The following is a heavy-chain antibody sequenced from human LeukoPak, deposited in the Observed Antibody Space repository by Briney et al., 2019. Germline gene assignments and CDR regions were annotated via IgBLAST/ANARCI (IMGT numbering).Heavy chain of an antibody. CDR3: TRDHCRGDNCPSFDY. D-gene: IGHD2-15*01. Sequence: ASVKVSCKASGYTFTSHYMHWVRQAPGQGLEWMGVINPRGGSTTYAQKFQGRVTMTTDTSTSTAYMDLRSLRSDDTAVYYCTRDHCRGDNCPSFDYWGQGTLVTVSS. CDR1: GYTFTSHY. J-gene: IGHJ4*02. V-gene: IGHV1-46*01. CDR2: INPRGGST.